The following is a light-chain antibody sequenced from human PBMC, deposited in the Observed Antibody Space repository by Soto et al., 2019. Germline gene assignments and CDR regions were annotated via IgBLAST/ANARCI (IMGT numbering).Light chain of an antibody. Sequence: QSALTQPASVSGSPGQSITISCTETSSDVGGYNYVSWYQQHPGKAPKLMIYDVSNRPSGVSNRFSGSKSGNTASLTISGLQAEDEADYYCSSYTSSSTSVVFGGGTKLTVL. J-gene: IGLJ2*01. V-gene: IGLV2-14*01. CDR3: SSYTSSSTSVV. CDR2: DVS. CDR1: SSDVGGYNY.